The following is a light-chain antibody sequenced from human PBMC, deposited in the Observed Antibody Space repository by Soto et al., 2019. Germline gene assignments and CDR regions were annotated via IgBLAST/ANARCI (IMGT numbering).Light chain of an antibody. CDR1: SSDVGNYNY. Sequence: QSVLTQPASVSGSPGQSITISCTGTSSDVGNYNYVSWYQHHPGKAPKLIIYDVTNRPSGVSSRFSGSKSGNTASLTISGLQAEDEADYYCTSYTINNTGVFGGGTKLTVL. J-gene: IGLJ3*02. CDR2: DVT. CDR3: TSYTINNTGV. V-gene: IGLV2-14*03.